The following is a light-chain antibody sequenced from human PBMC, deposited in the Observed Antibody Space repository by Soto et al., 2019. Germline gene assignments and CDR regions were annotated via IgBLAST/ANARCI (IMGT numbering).Light chain of an antibody. J-gene: IGLJ3*02. Sequence: QSVLTQPPSVSAAPGQKVTISCSGSTSNIGNNYVSWYQQFPGSAPKLLTYDNDKRPSGIPDRFSGSKSGTTATLGITGLQTGDEAEYYCGTWDSSLSGVVFGGGTQLTVL. CDR3: GTWDSSLSGVV. CDR1: TSNIGNNY. V-gene: IGLV1-51*01. CDR2: DND.